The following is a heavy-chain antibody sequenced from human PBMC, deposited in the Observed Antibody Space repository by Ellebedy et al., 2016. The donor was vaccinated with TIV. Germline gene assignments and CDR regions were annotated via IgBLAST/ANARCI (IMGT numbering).Heavy chain of an antibody. J-gene: IGHJ4*02. Sequence: SVKVSXXASGGTFSSYAISWVRQAPGQGLEWMGGIIPIFGTANYAQKFQGRVTITADESTSTAYMELSSLRSEDTAVYYCARAGFDGYTGDYWGQGTLVTVSS. CDR2: IIPIFGTA. CDR3: ARAGFDGYTGDY. V-gene: IGHV1-69*13. D-gene: IGHD5-24*01. CDR1: GGTFSSYA.